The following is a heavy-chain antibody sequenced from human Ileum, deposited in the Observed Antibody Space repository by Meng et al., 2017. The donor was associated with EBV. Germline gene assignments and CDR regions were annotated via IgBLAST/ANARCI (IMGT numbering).Heavy chain of an antibody. CDR3: ARGSHYTWDV. Sequence: HVTAPCPVLLNLSGTRSLTCGVSGDSIISTDTLWSWVRQPPGKGLALIGEIFHAGNTNYNPSLKSQVTMSVDTSKNQFSLNLSSVTAADSAVYYCARGSHYTWDVWGQGTLVTVSS. CDR1: GDSIISTDTL. V-gene: IGHV4-4*02. CDR2: IFHAGNT. D-gene: IGHD3-16*01. J-gene: IGHJ4*02.